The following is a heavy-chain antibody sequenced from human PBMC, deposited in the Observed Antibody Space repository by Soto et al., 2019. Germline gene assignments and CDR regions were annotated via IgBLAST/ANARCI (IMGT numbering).Heavy chain of an antibody. D-gene: IGHD6-6*01. J-gene: IGHJ6*02. V-gene: IGHV5-10-1*01. CDR1: GYSFTSYW. Sequence: GESLKISCQGSGYSFTSYWISWVRQMPGKGLEWMGRIDPSDSYTNYSPSFQGHVTISADKSISTAYLQWSSLKASDTAMYYCARHPHSSSSKYYYYYGMDVWGQGTTVTVSS. CDR2: IDPSDSYT. CDR3: ARHPHSSSSKYYYYYGMDV.